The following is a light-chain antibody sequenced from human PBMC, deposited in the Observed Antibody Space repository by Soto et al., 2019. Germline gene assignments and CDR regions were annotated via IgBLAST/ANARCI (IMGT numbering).Light chain of an antibody. CDR2: AAS. V-gene: IGKV1-12*01. Sequence: DIQMTQSPSSVSASVGDRVTITCRASQGFSGWLAWYQQKPGKAPKLLINAASSLQSGVPSRFSGSGSGTDFTLTISSLQSEDFATYYCQQANSFPLFGPGTKVDIK. CDR1: QGFSGW. J-gene: IGKJ3*01. CDR3: QQANSFPL.